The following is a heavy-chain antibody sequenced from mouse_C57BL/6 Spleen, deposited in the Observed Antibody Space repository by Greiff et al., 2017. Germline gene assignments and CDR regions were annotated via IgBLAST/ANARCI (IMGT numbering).Heavy chain of an antibody. J-gene: IGHJ3*01. V-gene: IGHV14-4*01. CDR2: IDPENGDT. CDR1: GFNIKDDY. Sequence: VQLQQSGAELVRPGASVKLSCTASGFNIKDDYMHWVKQRPEQGLEWIGWIDPENGDTEYASKFQGKATITADTSSNTAYLQLSSLTSEDTAVYYCTTYDYDGAWFAYWSHGTLVTVSA. CDR3: TTYDYDGAWFAY. D-gene: IGHD2-4*01.